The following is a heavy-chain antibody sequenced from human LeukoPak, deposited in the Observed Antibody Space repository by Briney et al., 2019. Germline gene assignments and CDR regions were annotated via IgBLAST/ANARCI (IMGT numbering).Heavy chain of an antibody. Sequence: GRSLRLSCAASGFTFSSYAMHWVRQAPGKGLEWVAVISYDGSNKYYADSVKGRFTISRDNAKNSLYLQMNSLRDEDTAVYYCASPVYGSGSYAWFDPWGQGTLVTVSS. CDR1: GFTFSSYA. V-gene: IGHV3-30-3*01. CDR2: ISYDGSNK. CDR3: ASPVYGSGSYAWFDP. J-gene: IGHJ5*02. D-gene: IGHD3-10*01.